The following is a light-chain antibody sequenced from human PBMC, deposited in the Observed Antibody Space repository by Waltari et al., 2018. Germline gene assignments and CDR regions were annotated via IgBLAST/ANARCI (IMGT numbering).Light chain of an antibody. J-gene: IGLJ1*01. V-gene: IGLV1-47*01. CDR2: RNE. Sequence: QSVLTQPPSASGTPGQRVTIPCSGSSPNIGRHHVYWYQQLPVMAPTLLIYRNERRPSGVPDRFSGSKSGSSASLAISGLRSEDEADYYCGAWDDSLSGHYVFGTGTKVTVL. CDR1: SPNIGRHH. CDR3: GAWDDSLSGHYV.